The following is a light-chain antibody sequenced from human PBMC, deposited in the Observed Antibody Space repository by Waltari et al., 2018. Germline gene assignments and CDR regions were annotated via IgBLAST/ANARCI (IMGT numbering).Light chain of an antibody. V-gene: IGLV2-11*01. CDR3: SSYTPTSFWV. CDR1: RSDFGVYGF. CDR2: DVT. J-gene: IGLJ3*02. Sequence: QSALTQPRSVSGSSGQSVTIPCPGSRSDFGVYGFISWYQHHPDKAPKLIIYDVTKRPSGVPDRFSGSKSGNTASLTISGLQADDEADYYCSSYTPTSFWVFGGGTKLTVL.